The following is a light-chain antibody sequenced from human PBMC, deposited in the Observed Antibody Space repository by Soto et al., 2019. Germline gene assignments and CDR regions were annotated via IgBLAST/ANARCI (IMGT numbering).Light chain of an antibody. CDR3: QQYNNWTPKFT. Sequence: EIVMTQSPATLPVSPGERATLSCRASQSLSTNLAWYQQKPGQAPRLLIFDASTRASGVPARFSGSGSGTDFTLTISSLQSEDFAVYYCQQYNNWTPKFTFGQGTKLDI. J-gene: IGKJ2*01. V-gene: IGKV3-15*01. CDR1: QSLSTN. CDR2: DAS.